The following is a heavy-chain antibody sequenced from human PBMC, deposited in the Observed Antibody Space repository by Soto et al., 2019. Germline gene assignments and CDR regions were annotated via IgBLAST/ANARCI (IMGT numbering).Heavy chain of an antibody. V-gene: IGHV3-33*01. CDR3: ARDLNGDYWSGCFDY. CDR2: IWYDGSNK. J-gene: IGHJ4*02. Sequence: GGSLRLSCAASGFTFSSYGMHWVRQAPGKGLEWVAVIWYDGSNKYYADSVKGRFTISRDNSKNTLYLQMNSLRAEDTAVYYCARDLNGDYWSGCFDYWGQGTLVTVSS. CDR1: GFTFSSYG. D-gene: IGHD4-17*01.